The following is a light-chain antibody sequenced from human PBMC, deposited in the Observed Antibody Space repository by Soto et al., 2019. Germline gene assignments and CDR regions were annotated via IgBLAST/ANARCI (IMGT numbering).Light chain of an antibody. J-gene: IGLJ2*01. CDR2: EDD. Sequence: NFMLTQPHSVSESAGKTVTISCTRSSGSIAENYVQWYQQRPGSAPTIVIYEDDQRPSGVPDRFSGSTDSSSNSASLTISGLKTEDEADYYCQSYDTMVVFSGGIKVTVL. V-gene: IGLV6-57*03. CDR1: SGSIAENY. CDR3: QSYDTMVV.